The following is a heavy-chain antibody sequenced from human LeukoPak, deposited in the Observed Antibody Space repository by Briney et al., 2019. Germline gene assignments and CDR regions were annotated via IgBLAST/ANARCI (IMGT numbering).Heavy chain of an antibody. V-gene: IGHV3-30*18. CDR2: ISYDGSNK. Sequence: PGGSLRLSCAASGFTFSSYGMHWVRQAPGKGLEWVAVISYDGSNKYYADSVKGRFTISRDNSKNTLYLQMNSLRAEDTAVYYCAKDGLYADGFDYWGQGTLVTVSS. J-gene: IGHJ4*02. D-gene: IGHD4-17*01. CDR1: GFTFSSYG. CDR3: AKDGLYADGFDY.